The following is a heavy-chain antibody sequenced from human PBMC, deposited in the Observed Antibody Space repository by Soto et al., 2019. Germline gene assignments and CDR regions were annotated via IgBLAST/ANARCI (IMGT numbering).Heavy chain of an antibody. J-gene: IGHJ6*02. CDR1: GFPLRSYA. D-gene: IGHD3-3*01. V-gene: IGHV3-23*01. CDR3: AKGGLRFLEWLSLDYYYGMDV. CDR2: ITSSGDST. Sequence: EVQLLESGGGLVQPGGSLRLSCAAPGFPLRSYAMNWVRQAPGKGLEWVSVITSSGDSTYYADSVKGRFTISRDNSKNTLYLQMNSLGAEYAAVYYCAKGGLRFLEWLSLDYYYGMDVWGQGTTVTVSS.